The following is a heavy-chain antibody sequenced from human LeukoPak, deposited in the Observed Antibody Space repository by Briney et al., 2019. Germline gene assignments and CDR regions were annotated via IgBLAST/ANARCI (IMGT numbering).Heavy chain of an antibody. D-gene: IGHD2-2*01. CDR3: ARDLAVVVPAADPYYYYYSMDV. CDR2: IYTSGST. J-gene: IGHJ6*03. Sequence: SETLSLTCTVAGGSISSYYWSWIRQPAGKGLEWIGRIYTSGSTNYNPSLKSRVTMSVDTSKNQFSLKLSSVTAADTAVYYCARDLAVVVPAADPYYYYYSMDVWGKGTTVTVSS. V-gene: IGHV4-4*07. CDR1: GGSISSYY.